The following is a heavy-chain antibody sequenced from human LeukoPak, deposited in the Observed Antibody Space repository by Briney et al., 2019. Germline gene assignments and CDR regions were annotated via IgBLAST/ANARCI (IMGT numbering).Heavy chain of an antibody. J-gene: IGHJ4*02. Sequence: SETLSRTGSGSGCSISNYYWIWLRHPPGNELEGIGYIFSSGSSNYSQCLKSRVTISVDTSKNQFSLKLRSVTAADTAVYYCARASDSSGYYDLDYWGEGTLVTVSS. CDR1: GCSISNYY. D-gene: IGHD3-22*01. CDR2: IFSSGSS. V-gene: IGHV4-59*01. CDR3: ARASDSSGYYDLDY.